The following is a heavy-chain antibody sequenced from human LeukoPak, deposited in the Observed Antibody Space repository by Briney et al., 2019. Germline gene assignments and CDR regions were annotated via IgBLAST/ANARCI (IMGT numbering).Heavy chain of an antibody. CDR1: GLPFDDYA. V-gene: IGHV3-9*01. Sequence: GRSLRLSCAASGLPFDDYAIHWVRQRPGKGLEWVSGINWKSGNIGYADSVKGRFTTTRDNSQRSLHLQMNSLTIEDTALYYCAIKAGVAVAGSFDSWGQGTLVTVSS. CDR3: AIKAGVAVAGSFDS. D-gene: IGHD6-19*01. J-gene: IGHJ4*02. CDR2: INWKSGNI.